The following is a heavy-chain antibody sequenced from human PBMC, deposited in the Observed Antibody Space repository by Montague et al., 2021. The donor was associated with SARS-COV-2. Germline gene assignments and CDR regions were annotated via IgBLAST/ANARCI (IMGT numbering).Heavy chain of an antibody. V-gene: IGHV4-4*02. CDR1: GGSISSSNW. D-gene: IGHD3-16*02. J-gene: IGHJ4*02. CDR2: IYHSGST. Sequence: SETLSLTCAVSGGSISSSNWWSWVRQPPGKGLEWIGEIYHSGSTNYNPSLKSRVTISVDKSKNQFSLKLSSVTAADTAVYYCARVKSMITFGGVIVLFDYWGQGTLVTVSS. CDR3: ARVKSMITFGGVIVLFDY.